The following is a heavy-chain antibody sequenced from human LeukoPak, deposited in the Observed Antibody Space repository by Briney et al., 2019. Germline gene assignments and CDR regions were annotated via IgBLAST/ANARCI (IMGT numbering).Heavy chain of an antibody. V-gene: IGHV4-38-2*02. CDR3: ASVVAAGADYYYMDV. Sequence: SETLSLTCTVSGYSISSCYYWGWLRQPPGKGLGWIESIYHSGNTYYNPSLKSRVTISVDTSKNQFSLKLSSVTPADTAVYYCASVVAAGADYYYMDVWGKGTTVTISS. CDR1: GYSISSCYY. D-gene: IGHD6-13*01. J-gene: IGHJ6*03. CDR2: IYHSGNT.